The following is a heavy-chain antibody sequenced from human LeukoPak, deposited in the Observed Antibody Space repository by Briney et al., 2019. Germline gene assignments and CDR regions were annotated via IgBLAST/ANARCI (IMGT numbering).Heavy chain of an antibody. D-gene: IGHD2-8*01. CDR2: LNGDGSDT. V-gene: IGHV3-74*03. CDR1: GFTFTTYW. Sequence: PGGSLRLSCAASGFTFTTYWMHWVRQVPGKGLVWVSRLNGDGSDTTYVDSVKGRFTISRDNARNTLYLHMNSLRVEDTAVYYCARRKVYEFGEGYNYGMDVWGQGTTVTVSS. CDR3: ARRKVYEFGEGYNYGMDV. J-gene: IGHJ6*02.